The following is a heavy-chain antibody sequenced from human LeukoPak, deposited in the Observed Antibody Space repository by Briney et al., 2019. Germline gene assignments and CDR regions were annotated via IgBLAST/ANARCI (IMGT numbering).Heavy chain of an antibody. CDR3: AKDGGIVATIPYFVY. V-gene: IGHV3-23*01. Sequence: PGGSLRLICAASGFTFSSYAMSWVRQAPGKGLEWVSAISGSGGSTYYADSVKGRFTISRDNSKNTLYLQMNSLRAEDTAVYYCAKDGGIVATIPYFVYWSQGTLVTVSS. CDR2: ISGSGGST. J-gene: IGHJ4*01. CDR1: GFTFSSYA. D-gene: IGHD5-12*01.